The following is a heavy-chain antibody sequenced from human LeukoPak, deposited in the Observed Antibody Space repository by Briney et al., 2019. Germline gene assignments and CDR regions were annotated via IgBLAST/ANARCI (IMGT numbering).Heavy chain of an antibody. CDR1: GFTFSDYA. CDR3: SRAYSTGWLGINDY. V-gene: IGHV3-49*04. D-gene: IGHD6-19*01. CDR2: IRNKANGGIA. Sequence: GRSLRLSCTASGFTFSDYAMTWVRQAPGKGLEWVGFIRNKANGGIADYAASVKDRFTISRDDSKTIAYLQMNSLKTEDTAVYFCSRAYSTGWLGINDYWGQGALVTVSS. J-gene: IGHJ4*02.